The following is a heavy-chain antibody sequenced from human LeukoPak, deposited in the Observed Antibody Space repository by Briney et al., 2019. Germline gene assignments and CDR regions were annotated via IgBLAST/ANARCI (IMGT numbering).Heavy chain of an antibody. CDR2: MNPNSGNT. J-gene: IGHJ4*02. Sequence: ASVKVSCKASGYTFTSYDINWVRQAPGQGLEWMGWMNPNSGNTGYAQKFQGRVTMTRNTSISTAYMELSSLRSEDTAVYYCTRGRILATLLYYFNYWSQGTLVTVSS. CDR1: GYTFTSYD. V-gene: IGHV1-8*01. D-gene: IGHD5-12*01. CDR3: TRGRILATLLYYFNY.